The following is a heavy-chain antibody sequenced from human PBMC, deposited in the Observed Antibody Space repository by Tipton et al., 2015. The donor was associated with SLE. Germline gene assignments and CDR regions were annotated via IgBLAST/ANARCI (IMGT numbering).Heavy chain of an antibody. V-gene: IGHV3-7*03. D-gene: IGHD4-23*01. CDR2: IKQDGSEK. CDR1: GFTFSSYW. Sequence: SLRLSCAASGFTFSSYWMSWVRQAPGKGLEWVANIKQDGSEKYYVDSVKGRFTISRDNAKNSLYLQMNSLRADDTAVYYCARAPMVVTLDAFDIWGQGTMVTVSS. CDR3: ARAPMVVTLDAFDI. J-gene: IGHJ3*02.